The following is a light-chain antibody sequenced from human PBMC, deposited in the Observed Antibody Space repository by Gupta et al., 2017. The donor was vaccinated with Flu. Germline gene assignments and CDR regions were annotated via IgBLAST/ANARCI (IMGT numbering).Light chain of an antibody. CDR2: DAS. CDR1: QSLDNK. V-gene: IGKV3-15*01. CDR3: QQYLIWPWT. Sequence: EIVMTQSPATLSGSPWETVTLSCRASQSLDNKLAWYQQKPRQAPRLLISDASTRATGVPSRFSGSGSGTEFTLTISSRQSEEFAVYYCQQYLIWPWTFGQGTKVDIK. J-gene: IGKJ1*01.